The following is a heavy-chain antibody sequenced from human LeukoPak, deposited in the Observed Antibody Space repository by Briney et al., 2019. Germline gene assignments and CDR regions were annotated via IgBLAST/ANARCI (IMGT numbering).Heavy chain of an antibody. Sequence: PSETLSLTCTVSGGSISSSSYYWGWIRQPPGKGLEWIGSIYYSGSTYYNPSLKSRVTISVDTSKNQFSLKLSSVTAADTAVYYCAREGRDYAWFDPWGQGTLVTVSS. D-gene: IGHD4-17*01. CDR3: AREGRDYAWFDP. CDR2: IYYSGST. V-gene: IGHV4-39*02. J-gene: IGHJ5*02. CDR1: GGSISSSSYY.